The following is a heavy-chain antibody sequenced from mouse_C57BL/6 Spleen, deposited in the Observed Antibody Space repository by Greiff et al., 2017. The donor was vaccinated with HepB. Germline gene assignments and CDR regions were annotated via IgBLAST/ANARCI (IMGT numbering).Heavy chain of an antibody. CDR3: ARQRGYDYYYYAMDY. CDR1: GFTFSDYY. J-gene: IGHJ4*01. D-gene: IGHD2-4*01. V-gene: IGHV5-12*01. CDR2: ISNGGGST. Sequence: EVMLVESGGGLVQPGGSLKLSYAASGFTFSDYYMYWVRQTPEKRLEWVAYISNGGGSTYYPDTVKGRFTISRDNAKNTLYLQMSRLKSEDTAMYYCARQRGYDYYYYAMDYWGQGTSVTVSS.